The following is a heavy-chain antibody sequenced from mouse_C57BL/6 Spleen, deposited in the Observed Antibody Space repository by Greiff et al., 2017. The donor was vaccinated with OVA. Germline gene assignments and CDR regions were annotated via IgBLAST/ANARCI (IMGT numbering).Heavy chain of an antibody. D-gene: IGHD3-3*01. Sequence: EVMLVESGGGLVKPGGSLKLSCAASGFTFSSYAMSWVRQTPEKRLEWVATISDGGSYTYYPDNVKGRFTISRDNAKNNLYLQMSHLKSEDTAMYYCARGGTLGYFDYWGQGTTLTVSS. V-gene: IGHV5-4*03. CDR2: ISDGGSYT. CDR1: GFTFSSYA. CDR3: ARGGTLGYFDY. J-gene: IGHJ2*01.